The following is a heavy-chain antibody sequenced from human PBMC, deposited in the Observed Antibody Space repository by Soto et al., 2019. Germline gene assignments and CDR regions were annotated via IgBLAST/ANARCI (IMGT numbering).Heavy chain of an antibody. J-gene: IGHJ6*02. CDR1: GFTFSSYA. Sequence: GGSLRLSCAASGFTFSSYAMSWVRQAPGKGLEWVSAISGSGGSTYYADSVKGRFTISRDNSKNTLYLQMNSLRAEDTAVYYCAKAGDRGQQLVGYYGMDVWGQGTTVTVSS. V-gene: IGHV3-23*01. CDR3: AKAGDRGQQLVGYYGMDV. CDR2: ISGSGGST. D-gene: IGHD6-13*01.